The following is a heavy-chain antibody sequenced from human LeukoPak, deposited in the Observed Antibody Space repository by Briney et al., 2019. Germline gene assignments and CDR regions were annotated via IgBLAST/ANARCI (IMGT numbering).Heavy chain of an antibody. Sequence: PGRSLRLSCAASGFTFRSFVMHWVRQAPGKGLEWVAAISYEDGTNKYYADSVKGRFTISRDNSKTTLFLQMNSLRAEDTAIYYCARDPRLEISGMVIDMLDYWGRGTLVTVSS. CDR2: ISYEDGTNK. D-gene: IGHD3-3*01. V-gene: IGHV3-30-3*01. CDR3: ARDPRLEISGMVIDMLDY. CDR1: GFTFRSFV. J-gene: IGHJ4*02.